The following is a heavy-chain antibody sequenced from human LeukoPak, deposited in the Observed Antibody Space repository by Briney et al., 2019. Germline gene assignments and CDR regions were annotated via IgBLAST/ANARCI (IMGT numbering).Heavy chain of an antibody. CDR1: GFTFSSYA. CDR3: AKEYLSGFDY. Sequence: GGSLRLSCAASGFTFSSYAMNWVRQAPGKGLEGVSAISGSGGSTYYADSVKGRFTISRDNSNNTLYLQMNSLRAEDTAVYYCAKEYLSGFDYWGQGTLVTVSS. CDR2: ISGSGGST. V-gene: IGHV3-23*01. D-gene: IGHD3-10*01. J-gene: IGHJ4*02.